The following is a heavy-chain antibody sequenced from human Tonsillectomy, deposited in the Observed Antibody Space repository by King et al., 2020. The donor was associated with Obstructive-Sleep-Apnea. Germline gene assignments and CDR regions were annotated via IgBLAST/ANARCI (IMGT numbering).Heavy chain of an antibody. V-gene: IGHV2-5*01. CDR2: IYWNDDK. CDR1: GFSLSRSGVG. CDR3: AHRPDYYGSAPHVGF. D-gene: IGHD3-10*01. Sequence: QITLKESGPTLVKPTQTLTLTCSFSGFSLSRSGVGVGWIRQPPGKALDWLALIYWNDDKRYSPSLKSRLTITKDTSKNQVVLTMTNMDPVDTGTYYCAHRPDYYGSAPHVGFWGQGTLVTVSS. J-gene: IGHJ4*02.